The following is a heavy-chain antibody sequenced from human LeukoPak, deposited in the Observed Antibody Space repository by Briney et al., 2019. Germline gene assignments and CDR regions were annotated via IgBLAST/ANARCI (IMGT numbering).Heavy chain of an antibody. Sequence: PGGSLRLSCAASGFTFSSSVMIWVRQAPGKGLEWVSGISANGGSTYYADSVKGRFTISRDNSNNTLFLQMNSLSADDTAVYFCAKGPRAGLRYWYFDLWGRGSLVTVSS. D-gene: IGHD2-21*02. CDR2: ISANGGST. CDR3: AKGPRAGLRYWYFDL. CDR1: GFTFSSSV. J-gene: IGHJ2*01. V-gene: IGHV3-23*01.